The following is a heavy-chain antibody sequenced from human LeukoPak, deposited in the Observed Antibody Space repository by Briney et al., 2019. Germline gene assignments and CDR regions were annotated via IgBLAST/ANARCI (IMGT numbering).Heavy chain of an antibody. V-gene: IGHV3-21*01. D-gene: IGHD3-16*01. Sequence: GGTLRLSCAASGFTFSSYGMSWVRQAPGKGLEWVSGISGSGGDTYIADSVKGRFTISRDNAKNSLYLQMNSLRAEDTAVYYCARARGRSINDAFDIWGQGTMVTVSS. J-gene: IGHJ3*02. CDR1: GFTFSSYG. CDR3: ARARGRSINDAFDI. CDR2: ISGSGGDT.